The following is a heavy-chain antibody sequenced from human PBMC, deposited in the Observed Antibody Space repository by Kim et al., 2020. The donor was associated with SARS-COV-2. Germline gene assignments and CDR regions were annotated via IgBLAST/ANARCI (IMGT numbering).Heavy chain of an antibody. D-gene: IGHD3-10*01. CDR2: ISSSGTT. V-gene: IGHV4-39*01. J-gene: IGHJ5*02. CDR1: GGSISTSGYF. CDR3: ARGVRYCVSGNPNWFDP. Sequence: SETLSLTCAVSGGSISTSGYFWGWIRQAPGKGLEWIGTISSSGTTYYNPSLNSRVTISADTSNNQFSLHLNSVAAADTAVYYCARGVRYCVSGNPNWFDP.